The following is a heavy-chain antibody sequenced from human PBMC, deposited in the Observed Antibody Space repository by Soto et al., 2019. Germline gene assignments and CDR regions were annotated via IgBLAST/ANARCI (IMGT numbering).Heavy chain of an antibody. CDR2: ISAYNGNT. J-gene: IGHJ6*02. Sequence: VASVKVSCKASGYTFTSYGISWVRQAPGQGLEWMGWISAYNGNTNYAQKLQGRVTMTTDTSTSTAYMELRSLRSDDTAVYYCARAFCAVAGFYGGSCYPGYYYYGMDVWGQGTTVTVSS. CDR1: GYTFTSYG. D-gene: IGHD2-15*01. CDR3: ARAFCAVAGFYGGSCYPGYYYYGMDV. V-gene: IGHV1-18*04.